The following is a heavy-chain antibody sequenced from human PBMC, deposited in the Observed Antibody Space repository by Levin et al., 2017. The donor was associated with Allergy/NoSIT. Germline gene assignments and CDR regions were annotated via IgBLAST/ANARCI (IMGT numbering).Heavy chain of an antibody. CDR3: VAKDLDF. CDR1: GLTFSRYG. V-gene: IGHV3-30*02. Sequence: GGSLRLSCAASGLTFSRYGMHWVRQTPDKGLEWVALINSDEVTKYYVDSVKGRFSISRDNSKNTVSLQMDSLRSEDTAVYYCVAKDLDFWGQGTLVTVSS. J-gene: IGHJ4*02. CDR2: INSDEVTK.